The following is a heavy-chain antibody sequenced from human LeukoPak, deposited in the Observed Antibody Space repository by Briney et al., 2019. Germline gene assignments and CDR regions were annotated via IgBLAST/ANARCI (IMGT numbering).Heavy chain of an antibody. Sequence: GASVKVSCKASGYTFTGYYMHWVRQAPGQGLEWMGRINPNSGGTNYAQKFQGRVTMTRDTSISTAHMELSRLRSDDTAVYYCAREGGFRVASKGSYYFDYWGQGTLVTVSS. CDR3: AREGGFRVASKGSYYFDY. CDR1: GYTFTGYY. D-gene: IGHD3-16*01. J-gene: IGHJ4*02. CDR2: INPNSGGT. V-gene: IGHV1-2*06.